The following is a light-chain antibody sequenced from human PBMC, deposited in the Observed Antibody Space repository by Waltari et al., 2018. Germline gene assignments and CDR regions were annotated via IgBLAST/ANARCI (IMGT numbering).Light chain of an antibody. J-gene: IGLJ3*02. Sequence: NFVLTQPHSVSESPGKTVTISCTGSSGSIASNFVQWYRQRPGRAPTTVIYEDGRRPSGVPDRFSGSIDRSSNSASLTISGLKTEDEGDYYCHSYVDPHHVFGGGTKLTVL. CDR3: HSYVDPHHV. V-gene: IGLV6-57*02. CDR2: EDG. CDR1: SGSIASNF.